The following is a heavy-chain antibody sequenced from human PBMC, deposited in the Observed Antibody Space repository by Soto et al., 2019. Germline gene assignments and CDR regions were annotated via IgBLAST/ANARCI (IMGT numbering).Heavy chain of an antibody. J-gene: IGHJ6*02. CDR2: ISGSGGST. V-gene: IGHV3-23*01. CDR1: GFTFSSYA. CDR3: AKASITIFGVVDNYYYYGMDD. Sequence: GGSLRLSCAASGFTFSSYAMSWVRQAPGKGLEWVSAISGSGGSTYYADSVKGRFTISRDNSKNTLYLQMNSLRAEDTAVYYCAKASITIFGVVDNYYYYGMDDWGQGTTVTVSS. D-gene: IGHD3-3*01.